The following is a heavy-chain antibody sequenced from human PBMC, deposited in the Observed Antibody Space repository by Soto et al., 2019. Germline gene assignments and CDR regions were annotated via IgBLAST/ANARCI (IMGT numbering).Heavy chain of an antibody. CDR2: IGGSGSGA. D-gene: IGHD1-20*01. J-gene: IGHJ5*02. CDR3: AKDAVAYNWEWDWFDL. V-gene: IGHV3-23*01. Sequence: EVQLLESGGGLVQPGGSLRLSCAASGFTFKNFAMRWVRQAPGKAMEWVSAIGGSGSGASYADSVKGRFTVSRDDSKSTLYIQMSGLRFDDTALYYCAKDAVAYNWEWDWFDLLGQGTMVTFSS. CDR1: GFTFKNFA.